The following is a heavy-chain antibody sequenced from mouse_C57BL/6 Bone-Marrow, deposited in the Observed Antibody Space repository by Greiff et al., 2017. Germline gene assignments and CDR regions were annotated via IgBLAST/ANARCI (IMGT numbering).Heavy chain of an antibody. CDR1: GYTFTSYW. CDR2: IDPSDSYT. J-gene: IGHJ3*01. D-gene: IGHD1-1*01. CDR3: ARSGFVYYGTLFAY. V-gene: IGHV1-50*01. Sequence: QVQLQQPGAELVKPGASVKLSCKASGYTFTSYWMQWVKQRPGQGLEWIGEIDPSDSYTNYNHKFKGKATLTVDTSSSTAYMQLSSLTSEDSAVYYWARSGFVYYGTLFAYWGQGTLVTVSA.